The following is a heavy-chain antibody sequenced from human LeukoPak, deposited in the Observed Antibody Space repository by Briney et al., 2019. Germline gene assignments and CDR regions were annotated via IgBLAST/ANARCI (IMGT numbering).Heavy chain of an antibody. J-gene: IGHJ4*02. V-gene: IGHV3-21*01. CDR2: ISSSSSYI. CDR1: GFTFSSYS. D-gene: IGHD3-3*01. Sequence: GGSLRLSCAASGFTFSSYSMNWVRQAPGKGLEWVSSISSSSSYIYYADSVKGRFTISRDNAKNSLYLQMNSLRAEDTAVYYCAIGGGYYDFWSGSSFDYWAREPWSPSPQ. CDR3: AIGGGYYDFWSGSSFDY.